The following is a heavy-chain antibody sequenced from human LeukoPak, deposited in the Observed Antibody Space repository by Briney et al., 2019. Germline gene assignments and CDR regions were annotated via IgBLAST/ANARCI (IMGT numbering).Heavy chain of an antibody. CDR3: ASAPVRGAAGTFDY. Sequence: SETLSLTCTVSGGSISSGDYYWSWIRQPPGKGLEWIGNIYYSGSTYYNPSLKSRVTISVDTSKNQFSLKLSSVTAADTAVYYCASAPVRGAAGTFDYWGQGTLVTVSS. V-gene: IGHV4-30-4*02. CDR1: GGSISSGDYY. CDR2: IYYSGST. J-gene: IGHJ4*02. D-gene: IGHD6-13*01.